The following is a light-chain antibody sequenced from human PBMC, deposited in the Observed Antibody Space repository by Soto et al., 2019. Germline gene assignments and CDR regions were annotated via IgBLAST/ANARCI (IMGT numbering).Light chain of an antibody. Sequence: QPVLTQPPSASGTPGQRVTISCSGSSSNIGNNYVHWYQHLPGTAPRLLIHNNSQRPSGVPDRFSGSKSGTSASLAISGLRSEDEAEFYCAAWDDSLSGYVFGSGTKVTVL. V-gene: IGLV1-47*01. CDR1: SSNIGNNY. CDR2: NNS. CDR3: AAWDDSLSGYV. J-gene: IGLJ1*01.